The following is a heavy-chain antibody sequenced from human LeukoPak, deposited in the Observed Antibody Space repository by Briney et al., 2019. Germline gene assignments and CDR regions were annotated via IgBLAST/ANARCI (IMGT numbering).Heavy chain of an antibody. J-gene: IGHJ5*02. CDR1: GFTFSSYA. D-gene: IGHD6-13*01. CDR2: ISGSGGST. Sequence: GGSLRLSCAASGFTFSSYAMSGVRQAPGKGLEWVSAISGSGGSTYYADSVKGRFTISRDNSKNTLYLQMNSLRDEDTAVYYCAKVLQSSSSWYWFDPWGQGTLVTVSS. CDR3: AKVLQSSSSWYWFDP. V-gene: IGHV3-23*01.